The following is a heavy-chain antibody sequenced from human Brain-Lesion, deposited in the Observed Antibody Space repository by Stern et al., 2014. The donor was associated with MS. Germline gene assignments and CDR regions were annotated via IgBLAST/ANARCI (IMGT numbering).Heavy chain of an antibody. CDR2: INPNSGGT. V-gene: IGHV1-2*04. D-gene: IGHD2-2*01. Sequence: VQLVQSGAEVKKPGASVRVSCEASGNSFTHFSIHWVRQAPGQGLEWMGWINPNSGGTKFAQKFQGWVTITRDTSMTTAYMEVTSLTSDDTAVYYCARGGRYYADYWGQGTLVTVSS. CDR1: GNSFTHFS. J-gene: IGHJ4*02. CDR3: ARGGRYYADY.